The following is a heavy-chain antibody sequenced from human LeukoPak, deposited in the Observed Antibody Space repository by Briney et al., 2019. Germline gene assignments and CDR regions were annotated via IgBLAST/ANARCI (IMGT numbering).Heavy chain of an antibody. J-gene: IGHJ4*02. CDR2: IYSTGRS. Sequence: TSQTLSLTCTVSGGSISSGSNYWSWVRQPAGKGLEWIGRIYSTGRSDYNPSLKSRITMSVDTSKNQFSLKLSSVTAADTAVYYCARDGPRSGYDLGHFDNLGQGTLVTASS. D-gene: IGHD5-12*01. V-gene: IGHV4-61*02. CDR1: GGSISSGSNY. CDR3: ARDGPRSGYDLGHFDN.